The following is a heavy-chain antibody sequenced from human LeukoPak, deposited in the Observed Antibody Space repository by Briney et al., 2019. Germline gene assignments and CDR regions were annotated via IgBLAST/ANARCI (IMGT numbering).Heavy chain of an antibody. D-gene: IGHD4-17*01. Sequence: GGSLRLSCAASGFTFSSYGMHWVRQAPGKGLEWVAFIRYDGSNKYYADSVKGRFTISRDNPKNTLYLQMNSLRAEDTAVYYCAKDPKPYGDYVGWFDPWGQGTLVTVSS. V-gene: IGHV3-30*02. J-gene: IGHJ5*02. CDR3: AKDPKPYGDYVGWFDP. CDR1: GFTFSSYG. CDR2: IRYDGSNK.